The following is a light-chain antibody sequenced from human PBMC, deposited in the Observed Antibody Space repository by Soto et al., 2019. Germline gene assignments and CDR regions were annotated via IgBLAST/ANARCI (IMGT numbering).Light chain of an antibody. V-gene: IGKV1-17*01. CDR3: LPHNSYPRAT. J-gene: IGKJ2*01. CDR1: QGIGND. Sequence: DIQMTQSPSSLSASVGDRVTITCRASQGIGNDLGWYQQKPGKAPTRLIYAASSLQSGVPSRFSGSGSGTEFTLTISSLQPEDFATYYCLPHNSYPRATFGQGTKLEI. CDR2: AAS.